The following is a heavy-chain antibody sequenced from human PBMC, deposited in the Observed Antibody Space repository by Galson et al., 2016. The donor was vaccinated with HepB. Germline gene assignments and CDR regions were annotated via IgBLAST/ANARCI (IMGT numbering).Heavy chain of an antibody. J-gene: IGHJ5*02. CDR2: IYFNGST. D-gene: IGHD2-15*01. V-gene: IGHV4-31*03. CDR1: GDSISSSAYY. CDR3: ARVIVIVVAATLYTWFDP. Sequence: TLSLTCTVSGDSISSSAYYWSWIRQHPGKGLEFIGYIYFNGSTYYNPSLKGRFTIPLDTSKNQFSLNLSPVTAADTAVYYCARVIVIVVAATLYTWFDPWGQGTLVTVSS.